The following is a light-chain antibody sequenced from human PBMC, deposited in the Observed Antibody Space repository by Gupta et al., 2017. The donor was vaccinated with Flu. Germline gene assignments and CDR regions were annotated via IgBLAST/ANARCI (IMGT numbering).Light chain of an antibody. CDR3: HHYGTSPYT. Sequence: ESVAHACRAGVSVIRNHLAWYQQKPGQDPRLLMYGTSNRAPGIPDRFSGGGSGTDFTLTINRLEPEDSALFYCHHYGTSPYTFGQGTKLEIK. J-gene: IGKJ2*01. V-gene: IGKV3-20*01. CDR2: GTS. CDR1: VSVIRNH.